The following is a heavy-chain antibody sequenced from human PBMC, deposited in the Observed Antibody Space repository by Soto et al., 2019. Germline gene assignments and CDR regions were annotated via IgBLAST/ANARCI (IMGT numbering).Heavy chain of an antibody. CDR3: ARDPLTVHLERAWFDP. Sequence: QVQLVQSGAEVKKPGASVKVSCKASGYTFTSYGISWVRQAPGQGLEWMGWISAYNGNTNYAQKLQGRVTMTTDTSTSTDYMELRSLRSDDTAVYYCARDPLTVHLERAWFDPWGQGTLVTVSS. J-gene: IGHJ5*02. V-gene: IGHV1-18*01. D-gene: IGHD3-3*01. CDR2: ISAYNGNT. CDR1: GYTFTSYG.